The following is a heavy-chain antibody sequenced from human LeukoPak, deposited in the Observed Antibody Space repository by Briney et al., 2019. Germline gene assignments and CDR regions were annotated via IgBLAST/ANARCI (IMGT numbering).Heavy chain of an antibody. CDR1: GFTFSSYG. J-gene: IGHJ4*02. D-gene: IGHD3-16*01. Sequence: GGTLRLSCAASGFTFSSYGMSWVRQAPGKGLEWVSAISGSGGSTYYADSVKGRFTISRDNSKNTLYLQMNSLRAEDTAVYYCARQSSYVWGSYLDYWGQGTLVTVSS. V-gene: IGHV3-23*01. CDR3: ARQSSYVWGSYLDY. CDR2: ISGSGGST.